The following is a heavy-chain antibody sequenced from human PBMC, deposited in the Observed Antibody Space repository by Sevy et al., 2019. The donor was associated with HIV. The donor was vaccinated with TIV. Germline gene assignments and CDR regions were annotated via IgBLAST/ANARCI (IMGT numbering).Heavy chain of an antibody. Sequence: GGSLRLSCAASGFSFSIYWMSWVRQAPGRGLEWVGRIQSRTDGGTTDYAAPVKGRFTISRDDSKNTLYLQMNSLKTEDTAVYYCSTDPIIVLLVTDGMDVWGQGTTVTVSS. D-gene: IGHD2-8*01. J-gene: IGHJ6*02. CDR1: GFSFSIYW. CDR2: IQSRTDGGTT. CDR3: STDPIIVLLVTDGMDV. V-gene: IGHV3-15*01.